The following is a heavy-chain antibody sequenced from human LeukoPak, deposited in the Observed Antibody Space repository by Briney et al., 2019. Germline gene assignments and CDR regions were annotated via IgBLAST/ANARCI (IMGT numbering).Heavy chain of an antibody. CDR1: GFTVSSKY. V-gene: IGHV3-66*01. CDR2: IYSGGST. D-gene: IGHD3-10*01. CDR3: VKDLISMVRGSPMDV. J-gene: IGHJ6*02. Sequence: GGSLTLSCAASGFTVSSKYMSWVRQAPGKGLEWVSVIYSGGSTYYADSVKGRFTISRDNSTNTLYLQLTSLRVEDTAVYYWVKDLISMVRGSPMDVWGRGTTVTVS.